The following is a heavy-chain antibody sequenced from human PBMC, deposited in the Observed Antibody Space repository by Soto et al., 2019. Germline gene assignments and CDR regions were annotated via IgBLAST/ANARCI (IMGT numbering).Heavy chain of an antibody. CDR1: GGTFSSYA. CDR3: ARRITMVRGVPEARYYYYYGMDV. J-gene: IGHJ6*02. CDR2: IIPIFGTA. D-gene: IGHD3-10*01. V-gene: IGHV1-69*13. Sequence: ASVKVSCKASGGTFSSYAISWVRQAPGQGLEWMGGIIPIFGTANYAQKFQGRVTITADESTSTAYMELSSLRSEDTAVYYCARRITMVRGVPEARYYYYYGMDVWGQGTTVTVSS.